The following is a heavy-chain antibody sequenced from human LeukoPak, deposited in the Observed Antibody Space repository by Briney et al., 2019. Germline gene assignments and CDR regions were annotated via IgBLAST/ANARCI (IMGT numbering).Heavy chain of an antibody. CDR3: AKSGGSGYDSRYSSYSYMDV. CDR1: GFTFDDYA. D-gene: IGHD5-12*01. J-gene: IGHJ6*03. Sequence: GGSLRLSCAASGFTFDDYAMHWVRQAPGKGLEWVSGITWNSGSIGYADSVNGGFTISRDTAKNSLYLQMNSLRAEDMALYHCAKSGGSGYDSRYSSYSYMDVWGKGITVTVSS. V-gene: IGHV3-9*03. CDR2: ITWNSGSI.